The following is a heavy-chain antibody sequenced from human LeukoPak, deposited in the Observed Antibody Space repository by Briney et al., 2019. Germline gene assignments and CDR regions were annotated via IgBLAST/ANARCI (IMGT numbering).Heavy chain of an antibody. Sequence: SVKVSCKASGGTFSSYAISWVRQARGQGLEWMGGIIPIFGTANYAQKFQGRVTMTRDTSTSTVYMELSSLRSEDTAVYYCARGKYSSGWPDYWGQGTLVTVSS. CDR3: ARGKYSSGWPDY. CDR1: GGTFSSYA. J-gene: IGHJ4*02. CDR2: IIPIFGTA. V-gene: IGHV1-69*05. D-gene: IGHD6-19*01.